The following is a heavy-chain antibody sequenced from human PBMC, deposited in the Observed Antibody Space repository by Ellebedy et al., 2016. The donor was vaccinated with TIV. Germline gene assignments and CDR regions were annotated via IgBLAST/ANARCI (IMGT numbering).Heavy chain of an antibody. Sequence: GESLKIPCAASEFTVSSNYMSWVRQAPGKGLEWVSVIYSGGSTDYADSVKGRFTISRDNSKNTLYLQLNSLRAEDTAVYYCARESFYDVDLSGWYFDLWGRGTLVTVSS. J-gene: IGHJ2*01. CDR3: ARESFYDVDLSGWYFDL. CDR1: EFTVSSNY. CDR2: IYSGGST. D-gene: IGHD3-10*02. V-gene: IGHV3-66*01.